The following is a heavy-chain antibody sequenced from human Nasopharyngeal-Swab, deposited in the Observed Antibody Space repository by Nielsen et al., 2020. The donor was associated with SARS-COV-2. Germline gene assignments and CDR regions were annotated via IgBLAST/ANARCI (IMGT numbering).Heavy chain of an antibody. D-gene: IGHD3-10*01. J-gene: IGHJ4*02. CDR2: IYSGGST. V-gene: IGHV3-53*05. CDR3: ARDLGSTFYYFDY. Sequence: VRQAPGKGLEWVSVIYSGGSTYYADSVKGRFTISRDNSKNTLYLQMNSLRAEDTAVYYCARDLGSTFYYFDYWGQGTLVTVSS.